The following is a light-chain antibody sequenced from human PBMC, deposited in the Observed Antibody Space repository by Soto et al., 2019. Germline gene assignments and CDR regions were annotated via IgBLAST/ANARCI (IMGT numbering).Light chain of an antibody. V-gene: IGKV3-15*01. Sequence: EIVMTQSPATLSVSPGARAPLSCRARQSVSSNLAWYQQKPGQAPRLLIYGASTRATGIPARFGGSGSGTEFTLTISSLQSEDFAVYYCQQYNNWPPITFGQGTRLEIK. CDR1: QSVSSN. J-gene: IGKJ5*01. CDR3: QQYNNWPPIT. CDR2: GAS.